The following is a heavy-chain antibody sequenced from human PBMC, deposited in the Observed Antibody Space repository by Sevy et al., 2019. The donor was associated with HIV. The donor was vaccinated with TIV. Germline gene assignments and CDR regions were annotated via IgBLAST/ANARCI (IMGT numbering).Heavy chain of an antibody. V-gene: IGHV3-11*01. CDR2: ISSSGSTI. CDR3: ARGVGSESDIVLMVYAIHFDY. D-gene: IGHD2-8*01. CDR1: GFTFSDYY. Sequence: GGSLRLSCAASGFTFSDYYMSWIRQAPGKGLEWVSYISSSGSTIYYADSVKGRFTISRDNAKNSLYLQMNSLRAEDTAVYYCARGVGSESDIVLMVYAIHFDYWGQGTLVTVSS. J-gene: IGHJ4*02.